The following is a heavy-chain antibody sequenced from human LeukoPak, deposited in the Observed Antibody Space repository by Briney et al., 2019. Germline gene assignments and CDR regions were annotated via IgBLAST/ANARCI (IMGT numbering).Heavy chain of an antibody. V-gene: IGHV4-34*01. D-gene: IGHD6-19*01. Sequence: KPSETLSLTCAVYGGSFSGYYWSWIRQPPGKGLEWIGEINHSGSTNYNPSLKSRVTISVDTSKNQFSLKLSSVTAADTAVYYCASQHLSGWNEGAYFDYWGQGTLVTVSS. J-gene: IGHJ4*02. CDR2: INHSGST. CDR1: GGSFSGYY. CDR3: ASQHLSGWNEGAYFDY.